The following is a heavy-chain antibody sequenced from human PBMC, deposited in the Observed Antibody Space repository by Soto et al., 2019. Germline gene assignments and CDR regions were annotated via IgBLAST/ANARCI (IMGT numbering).Heavy chain of an antibody. CDR3: ARDGGRLSPAYYYGMDV. Sequence: EVQLVETGGGLIQPGGSLRLSCAASGFTVSSNYMSWVRQAPGKGLEWVSVIYSGGSTYYADSVKGRFTISRDNSKNTLYLQMNSLRAEDTAVYYCARDGGRLSPAYYYGMDVWGQGTTVTVSS. D-gene: IGHD3-16*01. J-gene: IGHJ6*02. CDR2: IYSGGST. CDR1: GFTVSSNY. V-gene: IGHV3-53*02.